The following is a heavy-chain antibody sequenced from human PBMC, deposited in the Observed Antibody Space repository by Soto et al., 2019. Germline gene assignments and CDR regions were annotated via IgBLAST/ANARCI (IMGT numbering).Heavy chain of an antibody. V-gene: IGHV3-33*01. D-gene: IGHD3-10*01. J-gene: IGHJ5*02. CDR3: ARGSGTLEP. CDR2: IWYDGSNK. Sequence: GGSLRLSCAASGFTFSSYGMHWVRQAPGKGLEWVAVIWYDGSNKYYADSVKGRFTISRDNSKNTLYLQMTSLRTEDTAVYYCARGSGTLEPWGHVTLVTVSP. CDR1: GFTFSSYG.